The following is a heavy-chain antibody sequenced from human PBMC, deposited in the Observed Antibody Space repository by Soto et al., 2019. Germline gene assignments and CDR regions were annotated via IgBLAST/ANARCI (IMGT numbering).Heavy chain of an antibody. V-gene: IGHV3-30*18. CDR2: ISYDGSNK. CDR1: GFTFSSYG. J-gene: IGHJ4*02. CDR3: AKDGGGRGGYFDY. D-gene: IGHD3-16*01. Sequence: QVQLVESGGGVVQPGRSLRLSCAASGFTFSSYGMHWVRQAPGKGLEWVAVISYDGSNKYYADSVKGRFTISRDNSKNTVYLQISSLSVGNTAVDYCAKDGGGRGGYFDYWGQGTLVTVSS.